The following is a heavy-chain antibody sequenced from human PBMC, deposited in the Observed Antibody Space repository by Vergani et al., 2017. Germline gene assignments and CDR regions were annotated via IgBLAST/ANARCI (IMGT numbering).Heavy chain of an antibody. CDR3: ARDSSSWYVSYYYYCMDV. J-gene: IGHJ6*03. Sequence: QVTLKESGPVLVKPTETLTLTCTVSGFSLSNARMGVSWIRQPPGKALEWLAHIFSYDETSYSTALKSRLTLSKDTSKRQVVLTMTNMDPVDTATYYCARDSSSWYVSYYYYCMDVWGRGTTVTVSS. V-gene: IGHV2-26*01. D-gene: IGHD6-13*01. CDR2: IFSYDET. CDR1: GFSLSNARMG.